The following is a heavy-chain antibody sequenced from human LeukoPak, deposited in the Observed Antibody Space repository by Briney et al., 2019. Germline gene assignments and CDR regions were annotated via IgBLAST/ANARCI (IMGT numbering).Heavy chain of an antibody. CDR3: ARDNPSILTGYYTFDY. CDR1: GYTFTSYA. Sequence: ASVKVSFKASGYTFTSYAMHWVRQAPGQRLEWMGWINAGNGNTKYSQKFQGRVTITRDTSASTAYMELSSLRSEDTAVYYCARDNPSILTGYYTFDYWGQGTLVTVSS. V-gene: IGHV1-3*01. D-gene: IGHD3-9*01. CDR2: INAGNGNT. J-gene: IGHJ4*02.